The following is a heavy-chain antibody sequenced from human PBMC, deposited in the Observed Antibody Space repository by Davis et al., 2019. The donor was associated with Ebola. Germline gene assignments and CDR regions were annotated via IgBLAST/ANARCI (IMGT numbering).Heavy chain of an antibody. V-gene: IGHV1-2*02. CDR2: INPNNGAT. J-gene: IGHJ4*02. Sequence: ASVKVSCKASGYIFNGYYLHWIRQAPGQGLEWMGWINPNNGATKYAQNFQGRLTLTRDGTTTTGYMDLSELTSADTAVYFCARSFYDWIAVAYWGQGTLVTVSS. D-gene: IGHD2/OR15-2a*01. CDR3: ARSFYDWIAVAY. CDR1: GYIFNGYY.